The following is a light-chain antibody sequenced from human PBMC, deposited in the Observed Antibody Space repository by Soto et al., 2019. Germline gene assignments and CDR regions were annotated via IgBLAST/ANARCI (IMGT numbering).Light chain of an antibody. CDR2: DVS. J-gene: IGLJ1*01. CDR3: CSYAASYTFWV. CDR1: SSDVGGYNY. Sequence: QSALTQPRSVSGSPGQSVTISCTGTSSDVGGYNYVSWYQQHPGKAPKLMIYDVSKRPSGVPDRCSVSKSGNTASLTISGLQAEDEADYYCCSYAASYTFWVFGTGTKLTVL. V-gene: IGLV2-11*01.